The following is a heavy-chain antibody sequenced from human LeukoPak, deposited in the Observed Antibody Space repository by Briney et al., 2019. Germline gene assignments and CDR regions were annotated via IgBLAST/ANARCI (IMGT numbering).Heavy chain of an antibody. V-gene: IGHV1-8*02. CDR3: ARGPGSSGWYYLYYYYYYGMDV. Sequence: GASVKVSCKASGYTFTGYYMHWVRQAPGQGLEWMGWMNPNSGNTGYAQKFQGRVTMTRNTSISTAYMELGSLRSEDTAVYYCARGPGSSGWYYLYYYYYYGMDVWGQGTTVTVSS. J-gene: IGHJ6*02. CDR2: MNPNSGNT. D-gene: IGHD6-13*01. CDR1: GYTFTGYY.